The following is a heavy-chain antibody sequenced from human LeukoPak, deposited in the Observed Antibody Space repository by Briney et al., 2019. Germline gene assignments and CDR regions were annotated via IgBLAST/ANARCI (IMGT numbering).Heavy chain of an antibody. Sequence: PGGSLRLSCAASGFTFSSYAMSWVRQAPGKGLERVSGISERGGSTNYADSVKGRFIISRDTSKNTVYLQMNSLRVEDTAVYFCAKRGIVIRAVIIIGFHKEAYYFDYWGQGILVTVSS. CDR1: GFTFSSYA. CDR2: ISERGGST. V-gene: IGHV3-23*01. J-gene: IGHJ4*02. CDR3: AKRGIVIRAVIIIGFHKEAYYFDY. D-gene: IGHD3-10*01.